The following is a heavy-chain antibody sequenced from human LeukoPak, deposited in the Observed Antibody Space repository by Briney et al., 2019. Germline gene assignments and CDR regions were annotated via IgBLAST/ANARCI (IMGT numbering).Heavy chain of an antibody. Sequence: ASVKVSCKASGGTFSSYAISWVRQAPGQGLERMGGIIPIFGTANYAQKFQGRVTITTDESTSTAYMELSSLRSEDTAVYYCARERGGGGSYFDYWGQGTLVTVSS. CDR1: GGTFSSYA. D-gene: IGHD3-16*01. CDR2: IIPIFGTA. CDR3: ARERGGGGSYFDY. J-gene: IGHJ4*02. V-gene: IGHV1-69*05.